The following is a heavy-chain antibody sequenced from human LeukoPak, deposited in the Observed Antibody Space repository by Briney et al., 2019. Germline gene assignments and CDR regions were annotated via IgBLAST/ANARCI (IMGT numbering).Heavy chain of an antibody. CDR3: ARVRAYCSSTSCTPWRIFDY. D-gene: IGHD2-2*01. V-gene: IGHV4-59*01. Sequence: SETLSLTCAVYGGSFSGYYWSWIRQPPGKGLEWIGYIYYSGSTNYNPSLKSRVTISVDTSKNQFSLKLSSVTAADTAVYYCARVRAYCSSTSCTPWRIFDYWGQGTLVTVSS. CDR2: IYYSGST. CDR1: GGSFSGYY. J-gene: IGHJ4*02.